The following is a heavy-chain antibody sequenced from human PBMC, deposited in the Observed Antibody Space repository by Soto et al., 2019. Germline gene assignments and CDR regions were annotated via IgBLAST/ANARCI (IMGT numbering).Heavy chain of an antibody. CDR2: ISYDGSNK. J-gene: IGHJ6*02. D-gene: IGHD6-13*01. V-gene: IGHV3-30*18. CDR3: AKDRVAAALSLGMDV. Sequence: SGGSLRLSCAASGFTFSSYGMHWVRQAPGKGLEWVAVISYDGSNKYYADSVKGRFTISRDNSKNTLYLQMNSLRAEDTAVYYCAKDRVAAALSLGMDVWGQGTTVTVSS. CDR1: GFTFSSYG.